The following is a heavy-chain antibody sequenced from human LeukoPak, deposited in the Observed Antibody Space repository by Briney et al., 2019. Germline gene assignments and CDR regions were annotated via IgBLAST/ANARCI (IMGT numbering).Heavy chain of an antibody. CDR2: ISSNGGST. J-gene: IGHJ4*02. Sequence: GGSLRLSCAASGFTFSSYAMSWVRQAPGKGLEYVSAISSNGGSTYYANSVKGRFTISRDNSKNTLYLQMGSLRAEDMAVYYCARGRIVVVVAATPFDYWGQGTLVTVSS. CDR3: ARGRIVVVVAATPFDY. V-gene: IGHV3-64*01. D-gene: IGHD2-15*01. CDR1: GFTFSSYA.